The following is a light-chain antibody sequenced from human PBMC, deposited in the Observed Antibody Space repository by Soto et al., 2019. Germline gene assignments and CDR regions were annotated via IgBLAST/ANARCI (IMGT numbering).Light chain of an antibody. V-gene: IGKV3-15*01. CDR2: GAS. J-gene: IGKJ4*01. CDR3: SYGCT. Sequence: EIVMTQSPATLSVSPGERATLSCRASQSVSSSLAWYQQKPGQAPRLLIYGASTKATSIPARFSGSVSGTEFTLTIGSVQSEYFAVYYCSYGCTFGGGTKVEI. CDR1: QSVSSS.